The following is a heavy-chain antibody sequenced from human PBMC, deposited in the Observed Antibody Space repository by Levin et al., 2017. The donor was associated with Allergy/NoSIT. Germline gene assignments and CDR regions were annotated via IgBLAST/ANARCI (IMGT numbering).Heavy chain of an antibody. V-gene: IGHV3-30*04. CDR2: ISYDGSTK. J-gene: IGHJ4*02. CDR3: TREKSFYFDY. Sequence: PGGSLRLSCAASGFTFSSTAMHWVRQAPGKGLEWVTVISYDGSTKYYADSVKGRFTISRDNSKNTLYLEMNSLRGEDSAVYYCTREKSFYFDYWGQGTLVTVSS. CDR1: GFTFSSTA.